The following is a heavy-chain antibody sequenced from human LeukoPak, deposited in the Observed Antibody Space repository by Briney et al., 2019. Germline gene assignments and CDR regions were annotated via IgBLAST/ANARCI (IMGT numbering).Heavy chain of an antibody. CDR2: IIPIFGTA. CDR3: ARGTVTGAPVYYYYMDV. CDR1: GGTFSSYA. V-gene: IGHV1-69*05. J-gene: IGHJ6*03. Sequence: SVKVSCKASGGTFSSYAISWVRQAPGQGLEWMGGIIPIFGTANYAQKFQGRVTITTDESTSTAYMELSSLRSEDTAVYYCARGTVTGAPVYYYYMDVWGKGPRSPSP. D-gene: IGHD6-19*01.